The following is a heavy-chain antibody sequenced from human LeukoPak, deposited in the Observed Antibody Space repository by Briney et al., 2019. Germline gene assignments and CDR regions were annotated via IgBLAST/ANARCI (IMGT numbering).Heavy chain of an antibody. CDR2: IHYSGST. CDR3: ARGSSSWYYYYYYHMDV. D-gene: IGHD6-13*01. V-gene: IGHV4-39*07. Sequence: NPSETLSLTCTVSGGSISSSSYYWGWIRQPPGKGLEWIGSIHYSGSTYYNASLKSRVAISVNTSKNQFSLKLSSVTAADTAVYYCARGSSSWYYYYYYHMDVWGKGTTVTVSS. J-gene: IGHJ6*03. CDR1: GGSISSSSYY.